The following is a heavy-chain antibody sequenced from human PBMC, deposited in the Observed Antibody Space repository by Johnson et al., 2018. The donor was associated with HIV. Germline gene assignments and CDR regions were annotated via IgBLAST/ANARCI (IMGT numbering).Heavy chain of an antibody. CDR3: AKERQLVRAFDI. V-gene: IGHV3-66*01. Sequence: VQLVESGGGVVQPGRSLRLSCAASGFTLSSYWMHWVRQAPGKGLEWVSVIYSGGDTYYAESVKGRFTISRDNFKNTLYLQMNSLRPEDTAVYYCAKERQLVRAFDIWGQGTMVTVSS. CDR2: IYSGGDT. D-gene: IGHD6-6*01. CDR1: GFTLSSYW. J-gene: IGHJ3*02.